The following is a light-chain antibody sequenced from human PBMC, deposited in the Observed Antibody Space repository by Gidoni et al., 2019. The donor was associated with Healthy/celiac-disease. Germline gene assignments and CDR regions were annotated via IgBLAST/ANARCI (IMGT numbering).Light chain of an antibody. CDR2: DAS. CDR3: QRRSNWPPT. Sequence: DTVSTQSPATSSWSRGERATLSCRASQSVSSYLAWYQQKPGKAPSLLLYDASNRATGIPTSFSSSGSGTDFTLTISILEPEVFAVYYCQRRSNWPPTFGQGTKVEIK. V-gene: IGKV3-11*01. J-gene: IGKJ1*01. CDR1: QSVSSY.